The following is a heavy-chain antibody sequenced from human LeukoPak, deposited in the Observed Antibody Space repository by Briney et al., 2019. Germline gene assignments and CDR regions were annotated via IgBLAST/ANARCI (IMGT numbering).Heavy chain of an antibody. CDR1: GYTFTSYD. V-gene: IGHV1-8*01. D-gene: IGHD3-3*01. CDR3: ARAPTYDFWSGYYTRYHWFDP. J-gene: IGHJ5*02. Sequence: ASVKVSCKATGYTFTSYDTNWVRQATGQGLEWMGWMNPNSGNTGYAQKFQGRVTMTRNTSISTAYMELSSLRSEDTAVYYCARAPTYDFWSGYYTRYHWFDPWGQGTLVTVSS. CDR2: MNPNSGNT.